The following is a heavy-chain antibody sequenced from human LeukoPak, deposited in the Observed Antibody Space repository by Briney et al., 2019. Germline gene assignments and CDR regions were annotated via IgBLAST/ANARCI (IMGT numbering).Heavy chain of an antibody. V-gene: IGHV3-74*01. D-gene: IGHD2-2*01. CDR1: GFTFSSYG. CDR3: ASLLGGSKYLDN. J-gene: IGHJ4*02. Sequence: PGRSLRLSCAASGFTFSSYGMHWVRQAPGKGLVWVSYINSDGSGTRYADSVKGRFTISRDNAKNKLYLEMNSLRAGDTAVYYCASLLGGSKYLDNWGQGTLVTVSS. CDR2: INSDGSGT.